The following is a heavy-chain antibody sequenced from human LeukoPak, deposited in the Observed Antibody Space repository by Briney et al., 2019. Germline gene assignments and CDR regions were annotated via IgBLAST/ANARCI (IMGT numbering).Heavy chain of an antibody. J-gene: IGHJ4*02. D-gene: IGHD6-19*01. CDR1: GFSFIKYS. Sequence: PGGSLRLSCAASGFSFIKYSMTWVRQAPGKGLEWVSAITGSGAFTDYADSVKGRFTISRDSSKNTLYLQMNSLRAEDTAVYYCAKRSAESSGYFNCWGQGILVTVSS. CDR3: AKRSAESSGYFNC. V-gene: IGHV3-23*01. CDR2: ITGSGAFT.